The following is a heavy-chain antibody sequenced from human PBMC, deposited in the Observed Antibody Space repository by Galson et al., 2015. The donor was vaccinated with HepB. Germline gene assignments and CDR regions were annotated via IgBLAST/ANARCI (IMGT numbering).Heavy chain of an antibody. CDR3: ARDYYDSSGEGDY. Sequence: SVKVSCKASGCTFSSYAISWVRQAPGQGLEWMGRIIPILGIANYAQKFQGRVTITADKSTSTAYMELSSLRSEDTAVYYCARDYYDSSGEGDYWGQGTLVTVSS. CDR1: GCTFSSYA. CDR2: IIPILGIA. D-gene: IGHD3-22*01. J-gene: IGHJ4*02. V-gene: IGHV1-69*04.